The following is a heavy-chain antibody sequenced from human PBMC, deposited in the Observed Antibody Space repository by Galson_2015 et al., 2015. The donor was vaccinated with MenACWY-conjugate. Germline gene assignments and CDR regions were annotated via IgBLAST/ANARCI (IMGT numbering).Heavy chain of an antibody. Sequence: QSGAEVKKSGESLTISCPGSGYSFTTYWIAWVRQMPGRGLEWVGLISPGDSNTRYSPSFQGQVTISADKSISTAYLQWSSLKAPDTAMYYCARHPPGGRGLDVWGQGTTVTVSS. CDR2: ISPGDSNT. D-gene: IGHD1-26*01. CDR3: ARHPPGGRGLDV. CDR1: GYSFTTYW. V-gene: IGHV5-51*01. J-gene: IGHJ6*02.